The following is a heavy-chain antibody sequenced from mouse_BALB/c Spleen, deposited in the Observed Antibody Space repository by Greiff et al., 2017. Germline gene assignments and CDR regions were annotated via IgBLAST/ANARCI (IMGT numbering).Heavy chain of an antibody. CDR1: GYTFTSYW. Sequence: VQLQESGAELAKPGASVKMSCKASGYTFTSYWMHWVKQRPGQGLEWIGYINPSTGYTEYNQKFKDKATLTADKSSSTAYMQLSSLTSEDSAVYYCARCGSMITWFAYWGQGTLVTVSA. D-gene: IGHD2-4*01. CDR3: ARCGSMITWFAY. J-gene: IGHJ3*01. CDR2: INPSTGYT. V-gene: IGHV1-7*01.